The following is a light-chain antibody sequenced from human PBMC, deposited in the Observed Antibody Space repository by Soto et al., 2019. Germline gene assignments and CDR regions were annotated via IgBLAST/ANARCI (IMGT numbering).Light chain of an antibody. Sequence: DIVMTQSPDTLAVSLGERATINCKSSQSVFYSSNNRNYLAWYQQKPGQPPKLLLYRASIRESGVPDRFSGSGSGTDFTLTISSLQAEDVAVYYCQQYYGTPYTFGQGNTLAIK. V-gene: IGKV4-1*01. J-gene: IGKJ2*01. CDR1: QSVFYSSNNRNY. CDR3: QQYYGTPYT. CDR2: RAS.